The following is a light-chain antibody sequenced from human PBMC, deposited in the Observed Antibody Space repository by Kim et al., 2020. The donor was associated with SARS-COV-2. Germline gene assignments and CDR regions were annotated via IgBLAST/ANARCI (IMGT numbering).Light chain of an antibody. V-gene: IGLV3-27*01. CDR1: VLAKKY. Sequence: SYELTQPSSVSVSPGQTARITCSGDVLAKKYARWFQQKPGQAPVLVIYKDSELPSGIPERFSGSSSGTTVTLTISGAQVEDEADYYCYSAADNIGVFGGGTQLTVL. CDR3: YSAADNIGV. CDR2: KDS. J-gene: IGLJ3*02.